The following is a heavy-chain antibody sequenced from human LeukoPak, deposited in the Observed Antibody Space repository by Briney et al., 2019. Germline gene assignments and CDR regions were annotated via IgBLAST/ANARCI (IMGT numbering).Heavy chain of an antibody. J-gene: IGHJ5*02. D-gene: IGHD3-22*01. Sequence: PSQTLSLTCAVSGGSISSGGYSWGWLRQPPGKGLEWIGYLYHSGSTYYNPSLKSRVTISVDRSKNQFSLKLSSVTTADTAVYYCARGIQEDYYDSSGYYYSWFDPWGQGTLVTVSS. CDR1: GGSISSGGYS. CDR2: LYHSGST. V-gene: IGHV4-30-2*01. CDR3: ARGIQEDYYDSSGYYYSWFDP.